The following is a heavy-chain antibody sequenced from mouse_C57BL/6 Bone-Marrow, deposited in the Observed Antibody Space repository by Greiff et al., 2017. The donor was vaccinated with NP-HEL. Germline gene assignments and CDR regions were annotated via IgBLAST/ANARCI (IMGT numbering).Heavy chain of an antibody. CDR1: GYTFTSYG. Sequence: QVQLQQSGAELARPGASVKLSCKASGYTFTSYGISWVKQRTGQGLEWIGEIYPRSGNTYYNEKFKGKATLTADKSSSTAYMELRSLTSEDSAVYFCARRGSYDYARGMDYWGQGTSVTVSS. CDR2: IYPRSGNT. J-gene: IGHJ4*01. V-gene: IGHV1-81*01. D-gene: IGHD2-4*01. CDR3: ARRGSYDYARGMDY.